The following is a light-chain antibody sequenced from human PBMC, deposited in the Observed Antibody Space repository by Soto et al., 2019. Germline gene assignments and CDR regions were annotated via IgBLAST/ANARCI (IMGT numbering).Light chain of an antibody. CDR1: SSDVGDYDY. Sequence: QSALTQPPSTSGSPGQSVTISCTGTSSDVGDYDYVSWYQQHPGKAPKLMIYEVNKPPSGVPDGFSVSKSCNTASLTVSRLQAVEEADDNCISYAGSNNLVFGGGPKLTLL. J-gene: IGLJ2*01. CDR2: EVN. CDR3: ISYAGSNNLV. V-gene: IGLV2-8*01.